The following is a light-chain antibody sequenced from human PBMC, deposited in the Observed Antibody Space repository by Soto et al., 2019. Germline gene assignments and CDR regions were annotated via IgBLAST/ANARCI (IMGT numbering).Light chain of an antibody. Sequence: QSVLTQPPSASGTPGQRVTISCSGRSSNIGSSTVHWFQQLPGTAPKLLIHRSDQRPSGVPDRFSGSKSGTSASLAISGLQYEDEADYDCAAWDEALNGHVFGTGTKLTVL. V-gene: IGLV1-44*01. J-gene: IGLJ1*01. CDR1: SSNIGSST. CDR3: AAWDEALNGHV. CDR2: RSD.